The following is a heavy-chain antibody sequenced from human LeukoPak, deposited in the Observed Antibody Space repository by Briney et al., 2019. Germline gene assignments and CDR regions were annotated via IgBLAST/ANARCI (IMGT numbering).Heavy chain of an antibody. D-gene: IGHD5-18*01. CDR3: ARDQGAWIQLRSNFDY. CDR1: RFTFSSYG. V-gene: IGHV3-30*03. J-gene: IGHJ4*02. CDR2: ISYDGSNK. Sequence: PGRSLRLSCAASRFTFSSYGMHWVRQAPGKGLEWVAVISYDGSNKYYADSVKGRFTISRDNSQNTLYLQMNSLRAEDTAVYYCARDQGAWIQLRSNFDYWGQGTLVTVSS.